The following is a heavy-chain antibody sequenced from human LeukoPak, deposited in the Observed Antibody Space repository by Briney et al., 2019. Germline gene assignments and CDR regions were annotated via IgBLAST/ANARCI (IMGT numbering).Heavy chain of an antibody. CDR2: INPNSGGT. J-gene: IGHJ4*02. CDR3: AKDLSRRGYFDWLLPFDY. CDR1: GYTFTGYY. Sequence: ASVKVSCKASGYTFTGYYMHWVRQAPGQGLEWMGWINPNSGGTNYAQKFQGRVTMTRDTSISTAYMELSRLRSDDTAVYYCAKDLSRRGYFDWLLPFDYWGQGTLVTVSS. D-gene: IGHD3-9*01. V-gene: IGHV1-2*02.